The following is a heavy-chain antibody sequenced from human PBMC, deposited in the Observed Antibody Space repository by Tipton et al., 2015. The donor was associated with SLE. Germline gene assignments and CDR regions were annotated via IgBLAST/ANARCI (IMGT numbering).Heavy chain of an antibody. J-gene: IGHJ4*02. D-gene: IGHD6-19*01. Sequence: TLSLTCTASGGSISSGSYYWSWIRQPAGKGLEWIGRIYTSGSTNYNPSLKSRVTMSVDTSKNLFSLKLKSLIAADTAVYYCARSEYSSGLIDYWGQGTLVTVSS. CDR2: IYTSGST. CDR1: GGSISSGSYY. V-gene: IGHV4-61*02. CDR3: ARSEYSSGLIDY.